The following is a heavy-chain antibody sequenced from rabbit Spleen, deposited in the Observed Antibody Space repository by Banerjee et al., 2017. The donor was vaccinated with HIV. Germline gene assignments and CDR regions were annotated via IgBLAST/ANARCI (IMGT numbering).Heavy chain of an antibody. CDR1: GFSFSNKAV. J-gene: IGHJ6*01. CDR3: ARDTSTSFSSYGMDL. CDR2: INVATGKP. Sequence: QEQLVESGGGLVKPEGSLKLSCTASGFSFSNKAVMCWVRQAPGKGLEWIACINVATGKPVYATWAKGRFTISRTSSTTVFLQMTSLTAADTATYFCARDTSTSFSSYGMDLWGPGTLVTVS. D-gene: IGHD1-1*01. V-gene: IGHV1S45*01.